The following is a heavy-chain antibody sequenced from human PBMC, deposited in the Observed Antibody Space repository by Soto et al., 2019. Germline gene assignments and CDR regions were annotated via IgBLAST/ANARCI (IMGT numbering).Heavy chain of an antibody. D-gene: IGHD6-19*01. CDR2: ISYDGSNK. V-gene: IGHV3-30*03. Sequence: GGSLRLSCAASGFSFRSYGMHWVRQAPGKGLEWVAVISYDGSNKYYADSVKGRFTISRDNSKNTLYLQMNSLRAEDTAVYYCSPGSYSSGWYFDYWGQGPLVTVSS. CDR3: SPGSYSSGWYFDY. J-gene: IGHJ4*02. CDR1: GFSFRSYG.